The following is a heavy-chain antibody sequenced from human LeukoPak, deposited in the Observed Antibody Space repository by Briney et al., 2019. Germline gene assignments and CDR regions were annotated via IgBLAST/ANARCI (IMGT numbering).Heavy chain of an antibody. V-gene: IGHV3-23*01. CDR1: GFTFSIYA. CDR2: ISSGGGST. CDR3: AKEPPYGSGSYFDY. Sequence: PGGSLRLSCAASGFTFSIYAMSWVRQAPGRGLEWVSTISSGGGSTYYADSVKGRSTISRDNSKNTLYLQMNSLRAEDTAVYYCAKEPPYGSGSYFDYWGQGTLVTVSS. D-gene: IGHD3-10*01. J-gene: IGHJ4*02.